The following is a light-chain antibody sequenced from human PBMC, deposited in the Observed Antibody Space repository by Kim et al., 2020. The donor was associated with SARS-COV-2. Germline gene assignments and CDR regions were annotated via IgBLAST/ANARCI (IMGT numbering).Light chain of an antibody. V-gene: IGKV3-11*01. CDR3: QQRSSWPLT. CDR2: NAS. CDR1: QSVSSD. Sequence: SPGEGATLSCRASQSVSSDMAWYQQKPGQAPRGLIYNASNRATGIPARFSGSGSGADFTLTISSLEPEDFAVYYCQQRSSWPLTFGGGTKVDIK. J-gene: IGKJ4*01.